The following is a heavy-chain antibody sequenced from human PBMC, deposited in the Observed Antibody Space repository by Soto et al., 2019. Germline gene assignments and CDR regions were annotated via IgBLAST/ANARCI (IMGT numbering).Heavy chain of an antibody. J-gene: IGHJ4*02. Sequence: LRLSCAASGFTFSSYGMHWVRQAPGKGLEWVAVISYDGSNKYYADSVKGRFTISRGNSKNTLYLQMNSLRAEDTAVYYCAKSGTCQLQYNFDYWGQGTLVTVSS. D-gene: IGHD2-2*02. CDR2: ISYDGSNK. V-gene: IGHV3-30*18. CDR3: AKSGTCQLQYNFDY. CDR1: GFTFSSYG.